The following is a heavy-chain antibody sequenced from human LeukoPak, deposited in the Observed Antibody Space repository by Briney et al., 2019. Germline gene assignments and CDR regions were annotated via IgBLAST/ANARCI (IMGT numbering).Heavy chain of an antibody. CDR2: IIPILGIA. J-gene: IGHJ4*02. CDR3: ARETAEYNLLWYFDY. V-gene: IGHV1-69*04. Sequence: ASVKVSCKASGYTFISYYMHWVRQAPGQGLEWMGRIIPILGIANYAQKFQGRVTITADKSTSTAYMELSSLRSEDTAVYYCARETAEYNLLWYFDYWGQGTLVTVSS. CDR1: GYTFISYY. D-gene: IGHD1-1*01.